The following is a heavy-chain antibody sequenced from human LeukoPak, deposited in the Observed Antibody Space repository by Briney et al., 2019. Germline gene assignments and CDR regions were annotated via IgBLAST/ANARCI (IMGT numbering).Heavy chain of an antibody. D-gene: IGHD1-26*01. CDR3: AREWRRGATVSGYYYGMDV. CDR2: ISSSSSTI. V-gene: IGHV3-48*04. J-gene: IGHJ6*02. Sequence: GGSLRLSCAASGFTFSSYSMNWVRQAPGKGLEWVSYISSSSSTIYYADSVKGRFTISRDNAKNSLYLQMNSLRAEDTAVYYCAREWRRGATVSGYYYGMDVWGQGTTVTVSS. CDR1: GFTFSSYS.